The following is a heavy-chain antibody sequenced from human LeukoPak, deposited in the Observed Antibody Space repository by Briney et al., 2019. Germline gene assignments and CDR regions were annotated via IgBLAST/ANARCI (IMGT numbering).Heavy chain of an antibody. Sequence: PSQTLSLTCTVSGGSISSGSYYWSWIRQPAGKGLEWIGRIYTSGSTNHNPSLKSRVTISVDTSKNQFSLKLSSVTAADTAVYYCARGRYFDWLVTSDAFDIWGQGTMVTVSS. J-gene: IGHJ3*02. CDR1: GGSISSGSYY. CDR2: IYTSGST. D-gene: IGHD3-9*01. V-gene: IGHV4-61*02. CDR3: ARGRYFDWLVTSDAFDI.